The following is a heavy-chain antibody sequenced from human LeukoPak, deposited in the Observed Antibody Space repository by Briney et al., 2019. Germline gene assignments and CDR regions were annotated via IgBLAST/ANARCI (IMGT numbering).Heavy chain of an antibody. CDR2: ITNKADRYNT. CDR1: GLTFSEHY. Sequence: GGSLRLSCVAPGLTFSEHYMDWVRQAPGKGLEWVGRITNKADRYNTHYASSVKGRFTISRDDSRHSMFLQMNSLKAEDTAVYYCARVALGNYGEYDHWGQGALVTVSS. J-gene: IGHJ4*02. V-gene: IGHV3-72*01. D-gene: IGHD4-17*01. CDR3: ARVALGNYGEYDH.